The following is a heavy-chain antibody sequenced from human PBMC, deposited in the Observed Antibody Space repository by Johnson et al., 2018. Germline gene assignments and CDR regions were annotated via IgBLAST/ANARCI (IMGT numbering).Heavy chain of an antibody. J-gene: IGHJ6*03. CDR1: GLPSA. D-gene: IGHD1-1*01. Sequence: VQLQESGGGLVQPGGSLRLSCATSGLPSAMSWVRQPAGKGLEWVSALNGRSDGTYYADSGKGRFTISRDNSKNTINLQMNSLRGQDRAIYYCAKVDSLQPYFYYYMDVWGKGTTVTVSS. CDR3: AKVDSLQPYFYYYMDV. V-gene: IGHV3-23*01. CDR2: LNGRSDGT.